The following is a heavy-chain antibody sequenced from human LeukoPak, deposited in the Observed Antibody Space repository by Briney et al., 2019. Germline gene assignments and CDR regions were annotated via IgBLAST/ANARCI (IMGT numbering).Heavy chain of an antibody. Sequence: GGSLRLSCAASGFTFSDYYMSWIRQAPGKGLEGVSYISSSGSTIYYADSVKGRFTISRDNAKNSLYLQMNSLRAEDTAVYYCARRINYYDSSGYYPSDYWGQGTLVTVSS. J-gene: IGHJ4*02. CDR1: GFTFSDYY. D-gene: IGHD3-22*01. CDR2: ISSSGSTI. CDR3: ARRINYYDSSGYYPSDY. V-gene: IGHV3-11*01.